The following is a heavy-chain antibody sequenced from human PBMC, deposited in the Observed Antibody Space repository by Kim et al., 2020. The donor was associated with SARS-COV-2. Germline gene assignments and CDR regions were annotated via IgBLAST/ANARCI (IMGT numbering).Heavy chain of an antibody. Sequence: GGSLRLSCAASGFTFSSYGMHWVRQAPGKGLGGWPVLSYEGRNKNFADPGKGGLPSSRDISKNTWYFKITSWRAGAPAGYYCGKGPGGLAWFPSWGQGTL. CDR2: LSYEGRNK. D-gene: IGHD3-10*01. J-gene: IGHJ4*02. V-gene: IGHV3-30*18. CDR1: GFTFSSYG. CDR3: GKGPGGLAWFPS.